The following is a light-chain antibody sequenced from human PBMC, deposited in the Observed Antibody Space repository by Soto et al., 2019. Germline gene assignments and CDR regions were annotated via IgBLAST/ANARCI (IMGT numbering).Light chain of an antibody. V-gene: IGLV2-14*01. Sequence: QSVLTQPASVSGSPGQSITISCTGTNSDIGVYNYVSWFQQHPGKAPKLLIYEVHDRPSGVSDRFSGSKSGNTASLTISGLRPEDEADYYCSSYTATSTYVFGTGTKVTVL. CDR1: NSDIGVYNY. CDR2: EVH. CDR3: SSYTATSTYV. J-gene: IGLJ1*01.